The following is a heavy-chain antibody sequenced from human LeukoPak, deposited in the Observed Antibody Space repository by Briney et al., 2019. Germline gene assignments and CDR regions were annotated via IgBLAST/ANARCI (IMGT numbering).Heavy chain of an antibody. D-gene: IGHD3-9*01. J-gene: IGHJ5*02. CDR2: ISGSGGST. CDR1: GFTFSSNA. CDR3: AKGYDILTGYQSWFDT. V-gene: IGHV3-23*01. Sequence: GGSLRLSCAASGFTFSSNAMGWVRQAPGKGLELVSAISGSGGSTYYADSVKGRFTISRDNSKNTLYLQMNSLRAEDTAVYYCAKGYDILTGYQSWFDTWGQGTLVTVSS.